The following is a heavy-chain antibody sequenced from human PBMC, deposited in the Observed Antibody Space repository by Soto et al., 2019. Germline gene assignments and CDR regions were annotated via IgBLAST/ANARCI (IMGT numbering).Heavy chain of an antibody. Sequence: ASVKVSCKASGYTFTSYDINWVRQATGQGLEWMGWMNPNSGNTGYAQKFQGRVTMTRNTSISTAYMELSSLRSEDTAVYYCARGFGRVGSGVSDYFDYWGQGTLVTVSS. CDR1: GYTFTSYD. CDR2: MNPNSGNT. J-gene: IGHJ4*02. V-gene: IGHV1-8*01. D-gene: IGHD6-19*01. CDR3: ARGFGRVGSGVSDYFDY.